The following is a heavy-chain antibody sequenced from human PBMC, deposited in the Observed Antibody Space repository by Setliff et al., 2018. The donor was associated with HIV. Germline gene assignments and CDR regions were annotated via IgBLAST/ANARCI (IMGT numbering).Heavy chain of an antibody. V-gene: IGHV1-69*13. Sequence: GASVKVSCKASGGTFCSYAISWVRQAPGQGLDWMGGIIPVFGTTNYAQKFQGRVTITADESTSTAYMELSSLRSGDTAVYYCARGGVYYYDSSGWSMDYWGQGTLVTVSS. CDR1: GGTFCSYA. D-gene: IGHD3-22*01. CDR2: IIPVFGTT. J-gene: IGHJ4*02. CDR3: ARGGVYYYDSSGWSMDY.